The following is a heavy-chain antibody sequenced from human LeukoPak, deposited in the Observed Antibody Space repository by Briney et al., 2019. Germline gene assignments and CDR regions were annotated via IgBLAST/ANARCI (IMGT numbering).Heavy chain of an antibody. J-gene: IGHJ4*02. CDR1: GGSISSGGYS. Sequence: SETLSLTCAVSGGSISSGGYSWSWIRQPPGKGLEWIGYIYHSGSTYYNPSLKSRVTISVDRSKNQFSLKLSSVTAADTAVYYCARGGVPAAIPRAIDYWGQGTLVTVSS. V-gene: IGHV4-30-2*01. CDR2: IYHSGST. D-gene: IGHD2-2*02. CDR3: ARGGVPAAIPRAIDY.